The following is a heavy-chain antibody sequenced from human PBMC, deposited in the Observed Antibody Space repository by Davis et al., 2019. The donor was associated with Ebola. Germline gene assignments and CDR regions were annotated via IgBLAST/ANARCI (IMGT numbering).Heavy chain of an antibody. J-gene: IGHJ6*02. D-gene: IGHD1-7*01. V-gene: IGHV3-23*01. CDR3: ARTGTTHYYYYGMDV. Sequence: GGSLRLSCAASGFTFSSYAMSWVRQAPGKGLEWVSAISGSGGSTYYAYSVKGRFTISRDNSKNTLYLQMNSLRAEDTAVYYCARTGTTHYYYYGMDVWGQGTTVTVSS. CDR1: GFTFSSYA. CDR2: ISGSGGST.